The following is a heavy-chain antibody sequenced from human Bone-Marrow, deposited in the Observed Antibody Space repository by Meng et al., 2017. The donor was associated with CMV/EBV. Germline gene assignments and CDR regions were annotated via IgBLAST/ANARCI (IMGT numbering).Heavy chain of an antibody. CDR3: ASPNDAYSSSFDY. J-gene: IGHJ4*02. CDR2: ISSSGSTI. Sequence: ASGFTFSDYYMRWLRQAPGKGLEWVSHISSSGSTIYYADSVKGRFTVSRDNAKNSLYLQMNSLRAEDTAVYFCASPNDAYSSSFDYWGQGTLVTVSS. CDR1: GFTFSDYY. D-gene: IGHD6-6*01. V-gene: IGHV3-11*01.